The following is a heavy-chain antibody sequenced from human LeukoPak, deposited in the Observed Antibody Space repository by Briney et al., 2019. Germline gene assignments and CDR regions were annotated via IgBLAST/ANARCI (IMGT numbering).Heavy chain of an antibody. J-gene: IGHJ4*02. Sequence: PGGSLRLSCAASGFTVSSNYMTWVRQAPGKGLEWVSYISSSGSTIYYADSVKGRFTISRDNAKNSLYLQMNSLRAEDTAVYYCARALGVVVITTPDYWGQGTLVTVSS. V-gene: IGHV3-11*01. CDR1: GFTVSSNY. D-gene: IGHD3-22*01. CDR3: ARALGVVVITTPDY. CDR2: ISSSGSTI.